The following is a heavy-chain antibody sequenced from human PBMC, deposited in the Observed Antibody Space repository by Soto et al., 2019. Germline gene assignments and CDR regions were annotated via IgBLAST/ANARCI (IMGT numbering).Heavy chain of an antibody. D-gene: IGHD6-13*01. CDR1: GFTFSSYW. Sequence: GGSLRLSCAASGFTFSSYWMSWVRQAPGKGLEWVANIKQDGSEKYYVDSVKGRFTISRDNAKNSLYLQMNSLRAEDTAVYYCARGGAAAGFFFYYYYGMDVWGQGTTVTVSS. V-gene: IGHV3-7*03. CDR2: IKQDGSEK. J-gene: IGHJ6*02. CDR3: ARGGAAAGFFFYYYYGMDV.